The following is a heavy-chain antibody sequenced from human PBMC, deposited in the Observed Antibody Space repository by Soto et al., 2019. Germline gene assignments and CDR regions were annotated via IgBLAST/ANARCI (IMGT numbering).Heavy chain of an antibody. V-gene: IGHV4-31*03. CDR2: IYHSGTA. D-gene: IGHD1-1*01. CDR3: ARGRGTYTDY. Sequence: QVQLQESGPGLVKPSQTLSLTCIVSGDSISSGGYLWTWIRQYPGKGLERMGYIYHSGTAFYNPSLKSRLTISVDTSNNQFSLRLSSVTAADTAVYYCARGRGTYTDYWGQGTLVIVSS. J-gene: IGHJ4*02. CDR1: GDSISSGGYL.